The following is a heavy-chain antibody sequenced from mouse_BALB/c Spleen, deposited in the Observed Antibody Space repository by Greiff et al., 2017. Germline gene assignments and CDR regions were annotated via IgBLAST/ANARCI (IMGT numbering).Heavy chain of an antibody. CDR2: ISSGGSYT. CDR1: GFTFSSYA. V-gene: IGHV5-9-3*01. Sequence: EVQGVESGGGLVKPGGSLKLSCAASGFTFSSYAMSWVRQTPEKRLEWVATISSGGSYTYYPDSVKGRFTISRDNAKNTLYLQMSSLRSEDTAMYNCARGGYRVYYNAMDYWGQGTSVTVSA. J-gene: IGHJ4*01. CDR3: ARGGYRVYYNAMDY. D-gene: IGHD2-2*01.